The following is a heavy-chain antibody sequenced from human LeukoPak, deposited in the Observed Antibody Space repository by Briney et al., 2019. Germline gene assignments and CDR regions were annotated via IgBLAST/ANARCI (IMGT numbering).Heavy chain of an antibody. CDR2: INTDGSST. CDR3: AKDFHGSSSPY. CDR1: GFIFSSYW. V-gene: IGHV3-74*01. Sequence: GGSLRLSCAASGFIFSSYWMHWVRQAPGKGLVWVSRINTDGSSTSFADSVKGRFTISRDNAKNTLYLQMNSLRAEDTAVYYCAKDFHGSSSPYWGQGTLVTVSS. J-gene: IGHJ4*02. D-gene: IGHD6-6*01.